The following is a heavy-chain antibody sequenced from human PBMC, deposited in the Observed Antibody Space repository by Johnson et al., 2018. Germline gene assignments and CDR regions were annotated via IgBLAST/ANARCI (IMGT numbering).Heavy chain of an antibody. CDR3: STDRHGGAFDL. V-gene: IGHV3-7*01. CDR2: IRQDGIET. D-gene: IGHD4-23*01. Sequence: VQLVESGGGLVQPGGSLRLSCSVSAFTFSAEWMAWVRQAPGKGLEFVANIRQDGIETNHADSVKGRFTISRDNAKNSLYLQMNSLRVEDPAVDYCSTDRHGGAFDLWDQGTMVTVSS. J-gene: IGHJ3*01. CDR1: AFTFSAEW.